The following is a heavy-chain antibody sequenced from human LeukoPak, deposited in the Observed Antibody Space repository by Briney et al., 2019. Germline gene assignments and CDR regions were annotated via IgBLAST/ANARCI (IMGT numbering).Heavy chain of an antibody. CDR1: GGSISSYY. CDR2: IYYSGST. D-gene: IGHD6-19*01. CDR3: ARGLGGWLRLFDY. J-gene: IGHJ4*02. Sequence: SETLSLTCTVSGGSISSYYWSWIRQPPGKGLEWIGYIYYSGSTNYNPSLKSRVTISVDTSKNQFSLKLSSVTAADTAVYYCARGLGGWLRLFDYWGQGTLVTVSS. V-gene: IGHV4-59*01.